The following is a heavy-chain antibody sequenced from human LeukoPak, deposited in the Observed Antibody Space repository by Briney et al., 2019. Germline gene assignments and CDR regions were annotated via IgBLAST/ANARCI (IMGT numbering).Heavy chain of an antibody. J-gene: IGHJ4*02. D-gene: IGHD3-22*01. CDR2: MNPNSGNT. CDR3: ARVMDDSSGYRPCGY. CDR1: GYTFISYD. V-gene: IGHV1-8*01. Sequence: ASVKVSCKASGYTFISYDINWVRQATGQGLEWMGWMNPNSGNTGYAQRFQGRVTMTRNTSISTAYMGLSSLRSEDTAVYYCARVMDDSSGYRPCGYWGQGTLVTVSS.